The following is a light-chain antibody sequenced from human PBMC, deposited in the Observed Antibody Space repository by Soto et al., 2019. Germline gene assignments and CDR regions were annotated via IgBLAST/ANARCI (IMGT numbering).Light chain of an antibody. CDR3: LQDYNYPRT. Sequence: AIQMTQSQSSLSASVGDTVTITCRASKGIRIDLSWYQEKPGKAPKLLIYAASSLQTGVPSRFSGSGGGTEFTLTITSLQPEDFATYYCLQDYNYPRTFGQGTKVEIK. CDR2: AAS. V-gene: IGKV1-6*01. J-gene: IGKJ1*01. CDR1: KGIRID.